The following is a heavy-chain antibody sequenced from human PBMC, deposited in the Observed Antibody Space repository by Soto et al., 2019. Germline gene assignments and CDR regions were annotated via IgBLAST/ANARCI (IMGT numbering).Heavy chain of an antibody. J-gene: IGHJ4*02. CDR3: AREGSYSAYNFAHGIQLWSFDF. D-gene: IGHD5-12*01. V-gene: IGHV4-4*07. CDR1: VRSINTFF. CDR2: IFSSGFT. Sequence: SETLSFTCTVSVRSINTFFCSWVRQPAGKGLEWIGRIFSSGFTSFTPSLESRVAMSVDTSKNHFSLNLSSVTAADMAVYYCAREGSYSAYNFAHGIQLWSFDFWGQGALVTVSS.